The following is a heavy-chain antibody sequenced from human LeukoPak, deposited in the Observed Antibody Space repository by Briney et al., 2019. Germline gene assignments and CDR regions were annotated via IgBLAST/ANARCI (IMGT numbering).Heavy chain of an antibody. CDR3: ARESTSYCSSTSCYYQVFDY. Sequence: ASVKVSCKASGYTFTGYYMHWVRQAPGQGLEWMGWINPNSGGTNYAQKFQGRVTMTRDTSISTAYMELSRLRSDDTAAYYCARESTSYCSSTSCYYQVFDYWGQGTLVTVSS. D-gene: IGHD2-2*01. J-gene: IGHJ4*02. CDR2: INPNSGGT. CDR1: GYTFTGYY. V-gene: IGHV1-2*02.